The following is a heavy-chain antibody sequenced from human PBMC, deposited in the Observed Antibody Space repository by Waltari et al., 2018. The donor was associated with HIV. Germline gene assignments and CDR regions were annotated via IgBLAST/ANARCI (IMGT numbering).Heavy chain of an antibody. CDR3: ARGDQGRQLWLLQH. CDR2: INAKSGGA. Sequence: QVQLLQSGAELKKPGASVKVSCKASGYTFTDSYIHWVRQAPGQGLEWMGWINAKSGGANYAQKFQGRVTMTRDTSISTAYMELSSLSSDDTALYYCARGDQGRQLWLLQHWGQGTLVTVSS. J-gene: IGHJ1*01. D-gene: IGHD5-18*01. V-gene: IGHV1-2*02. CDR1: GYTFTDSY.